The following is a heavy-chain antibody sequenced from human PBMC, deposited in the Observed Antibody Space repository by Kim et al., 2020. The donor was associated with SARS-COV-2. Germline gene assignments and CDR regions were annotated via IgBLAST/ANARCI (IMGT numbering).Heavy chain of an antibody. CDR2: INHSGST. Sequence: SETLSLTCAVYGGSFSGYYWNWIRQSPGRGLEWIGEINHSGSTNYNPSLKSRVTISVDTSKNQFSLKLSSVTAADTAVYYCARGRVVFRYCSGGSCQHNWFDPWGQGTLVTVSS. V-gene: IGHV4-34*01. CDR3: ARGRVVFRYCSGGSCQHNWFDP. D-gene: IGHD2-15*01. J-gene: IGHJ5*02. CDR1: GGSFSGYY.